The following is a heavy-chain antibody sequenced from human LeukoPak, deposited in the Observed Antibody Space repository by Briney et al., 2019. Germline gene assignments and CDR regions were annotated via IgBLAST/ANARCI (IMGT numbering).Heavy chain of an antibody. D-gene: IGHD3-22*01. Sequence: ASVKVSCKASGYTFTGYYMHWVRQAPGQGLEWMGRINPNSGGTNYAQKFQGRVTMTRDTSISTAYMELSRLRSDDTAVYYCARDPPYYDSSGYPSAYYYMDVWGKGTTVTVSS. CDR3: ARDPPYYDSSGYPSAYYYMDV. CDR2: INPNSGGT. J-gene: IGHJ6*03. V-gene: IGHV1-2*06. CDR1: GYTFTGYY.